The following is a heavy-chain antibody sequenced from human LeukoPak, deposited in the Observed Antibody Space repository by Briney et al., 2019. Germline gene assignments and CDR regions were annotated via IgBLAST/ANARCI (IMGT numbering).Heavy chain of an antibody. CDR3: ARALGAAAGPYYYYYGMDV. CDR1: GFTFSSYD. Sequence: GGSLTLSCAASGFTFSSYDMHWLRQATGKGLEWVSAIGTAGDPYYPGSVKGRFTISRENAKNSLYLQMNSLRAGDTAVYYCARALGAAAGPYYYYYGMDVWGKGTTVTVSS. D-gene: IGHD6-13*01. J-gene: IGHJ6*04. CDR2: IGTAGDP. V-gene: IGHV3-13*05.